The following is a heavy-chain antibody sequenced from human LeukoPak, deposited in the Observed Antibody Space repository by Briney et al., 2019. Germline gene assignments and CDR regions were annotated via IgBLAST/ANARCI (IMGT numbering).Heavy chain of an antibody. J-gene: IGHJ4*02. Sequence: PGGSLRLSCAASGFAFSSYYMSWVRQAPGQGLDWVSILYSGGSAFYSDSATGIFSISRDNSTNTLFLQLNSLRVEDTAVYYCARHTFTLSRPLDSWGQGTLVTVSS. CDR3: ARHTFTLSRPLDS. CDR1: GFAFSSYY. V-gene: IGHV3-66*04. D-gene: IGHD3-22*01. CDR2: LYSGGSA.